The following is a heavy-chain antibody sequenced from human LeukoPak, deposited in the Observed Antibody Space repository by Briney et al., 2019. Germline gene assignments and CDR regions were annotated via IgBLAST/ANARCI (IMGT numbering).Heavy chain of an antibody. CDR1: GFTFSNYA. D-gene: IGHD4-17*01. J-gene: IGHJ1*01. Sequence: GGSLRLSCAASGFTFSNYAPTRVRQAPGRGLEWVSSISGISTYYADSVKGRFSVSRDNYKNKLYLQMSSLRAEDTAVYYCARDPNGDYIGAFDFQRWGQGTLVTVSS. V-gene: IGHV3-23*01. CDR2: ISGIST. CDR3: ARDPNGDYIGAFDFQR.